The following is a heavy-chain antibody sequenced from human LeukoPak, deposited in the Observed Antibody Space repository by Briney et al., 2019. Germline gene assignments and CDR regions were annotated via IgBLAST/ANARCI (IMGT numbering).Heavy chain of an antibody. J-gene: IGHJ5*02. CDR3: AEGIMVRGVMNH. D-gene: IGHD3-10*01. CDR2: ISGSGSST. CDR1: GFTFSNSA. V-gene: IGHV3-23*01. Sequence: GGSLRVSCAASGFTFSNSAMTWVRQAPGKGLEWVSAISGSGSSTYYADSVKGRFTISRDNAKNTLYLQMNSLRAEDTAVYFCAEGIMVRGVMNHWGQGTLVTVSS.